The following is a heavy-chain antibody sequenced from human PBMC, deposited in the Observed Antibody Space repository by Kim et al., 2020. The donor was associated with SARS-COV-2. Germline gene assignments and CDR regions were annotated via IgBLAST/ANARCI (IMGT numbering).Heavy chain of an antibody. Sequence: PSLKSRVTISVDTSKNQFSLKLSSVTAADTAVYYCARAPSTGTTTPTFDYWGQGTLVTVSS. CDR3: ARAPSTGTTTPTFDY. D-gene: IGHD1-7*01. V-gene: IGHV4-31*02. J-gene: IGHJ4*02.